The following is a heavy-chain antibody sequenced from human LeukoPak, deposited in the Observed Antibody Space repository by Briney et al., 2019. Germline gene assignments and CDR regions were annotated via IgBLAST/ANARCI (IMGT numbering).Heavy chain of an antibody. D-gene: IGHD3-10*01. V-gene: IGHV3-7*01. CDR3: ARRPGSPDY. CDR2: IKQDGSEK. J-gene: IGHJ4*02. Sequence: GGSLRLSCAAPGFTFSSYWMSWVRQAPGKGLEWVANIKQDGSEKYYVDSVKGRFTISRDNAKNSLYLQMNSLRAEDTAVYYCARRPGSPDYWGQGTLVTVSS. CDR1: GFTFSSYW.